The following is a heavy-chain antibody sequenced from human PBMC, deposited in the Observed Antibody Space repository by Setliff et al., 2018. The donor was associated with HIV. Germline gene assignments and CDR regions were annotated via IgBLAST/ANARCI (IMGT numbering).Heavy chain of an antibody. CDR1: GYILGRNA. D-gene: IGHD2-21*01. V-gene: IGHV1-18*01. Sequence: ASVQVSCKPSGYILGRNAISWVRQAPGQGLEWMGWISVGNLNTNYAEKFQGRVTMTVDTSTNTAYMEVRSLTSDDTATYYCARDRVFRTTRAFDYWGQGTLVTV. J-gene: IGHJ4*02. CDR3: ARDRVFRTTRAFDY. CDR2: ISVGNLNT.